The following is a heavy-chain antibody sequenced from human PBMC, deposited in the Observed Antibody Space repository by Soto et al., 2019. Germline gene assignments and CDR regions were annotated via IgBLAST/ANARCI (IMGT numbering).Heavy chain of an antibody. CDR1: GLTFSSYA. CDR3: STALQENYCTRHPCYVFDY. Sequence: GGFLRLSCAASGLTFSSYAMSWVRQAPGKGLEWVSGVSGSGDTTYYPDSVKGRFTISRDNSKNTLYLQMNSLRAEDTAVYCVSTALQENYCTRHPCYVFDYWGQGPMVTLSS. D-gene: IGHD2-8*01. CDR2: VSGSGDTT. J-gene: IGHJ4*02. V-gene: IGHV3-23*01.